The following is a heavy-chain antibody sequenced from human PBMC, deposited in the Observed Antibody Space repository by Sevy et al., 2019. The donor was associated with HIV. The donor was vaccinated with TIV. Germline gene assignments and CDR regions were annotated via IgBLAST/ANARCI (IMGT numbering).Heavy chain of an antibody. CDR3: ARDVRAFGGVIPSGVDY. CDR2: ISYDGSNK. V-gene: IGHV3-30-3*01. D-gene: IGHD3-16*02. J-gene: IGHJ4*02. CDR1: GFTFSSYA. Sequence: GGSLRLSCAASGFTFSSYAMHWVRQAPGKGLEWVAVISYDGSNKYYADSVKGRFTISRDNSKNTLYLQMNSLRAEDTAVYYCARDVRAFGGVIPSGVDYRGQGTLVTVSS.